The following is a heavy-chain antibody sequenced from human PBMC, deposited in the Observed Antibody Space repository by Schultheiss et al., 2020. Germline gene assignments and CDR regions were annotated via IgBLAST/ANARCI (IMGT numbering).Heavy chain of an antibody. CDR1: GFTFSSYA. CDR2: IKSKTDGGTT. J-gene: IGHJ3*02. D-gene: IGHD6-19*01. V-gene: IGHV3-15*05. Sequence: GGSLKLSCAASGFTFSSYAMSWVRQAPGKGLEWVGRIKSKTDGGTTDYAAPVKGRFTISRDDSKNTLYLQMNSLRAEDTAVYYCARGTVTGYSSGWRAFDIWGQGTMVTVSS. CDR3: ARGTVTGYSSGWRAFDI.